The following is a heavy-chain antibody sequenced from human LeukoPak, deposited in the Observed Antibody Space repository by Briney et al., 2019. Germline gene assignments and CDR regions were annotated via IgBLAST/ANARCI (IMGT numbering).Heavy chain of an antibody. Sequence: SQTLSLTCAISGDSVSNNGASWTWIRQSPSRGLEWLGRTYYRSKWYNDYAVSVKSRLIIAPDTSKNQFSLQLNSATPEDTAVYYCARTPSGWWFANWGQGTLVTVSS. V-gene: IGHV6-1*01. CDR3: ARTPSGWWFAN. CDR1: GDSVSNNGAS. J-gene: IGHJ4*02. D-gene: IGHD6-19*01. CDR2: TYYRSKWYN.